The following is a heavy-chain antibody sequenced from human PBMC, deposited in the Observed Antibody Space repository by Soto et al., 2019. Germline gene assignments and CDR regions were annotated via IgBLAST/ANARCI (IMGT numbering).Heavy chain of an antibody. CDR2: IWYDGSNK. CDR1: GFTFSSYG. CDR3: AREATVTRSLDY. V-gene: IGHV3-33*01. D-gene: IGHD4-17*01. J-gene: IGHJ4*02. Sequence: QVQLVESGGGVVQPGRSLILSCAASGFTFSSYGMHWVRQAPGKGLEWVAVIWYDGSNKYYADSVKGRFTISRDNSKNTLYLQMNSLRAEDTAVYYCAREATVTRSLDYWGQGTLVTVSS.